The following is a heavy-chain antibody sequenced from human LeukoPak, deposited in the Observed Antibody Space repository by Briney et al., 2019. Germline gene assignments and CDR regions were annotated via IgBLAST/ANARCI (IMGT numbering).Heavy chain of an antibody. CDR2: IYYSGST. V-gene: IGHV4-39*01. J-gene: IGHJ4*02. D-gene: IGHD3-10*01. Sequence: PSETLSLTCTVSGVSISSSSYYWGWIRQPPGKGLEWIGSIYYSGSTYYNPSLKSRVTISVDTSKNQFSLKLSSVTAADTAVYYCAGLGAMVRGVIGYWGQGTLVTVSS. CDR3: AGLGAMVRGVIGY. CDR1: GVSISSSSYY.